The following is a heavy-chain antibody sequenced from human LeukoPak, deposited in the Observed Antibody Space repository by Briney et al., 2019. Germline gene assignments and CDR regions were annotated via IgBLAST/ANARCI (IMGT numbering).Heavy chain of an antibody. Sequence: PGGSLRLSCAASGFTFSSYVMSWVRQAPGKGLEWVSAISGSGGSTYYADSVKGRFTISRDNSKNTLYLQMNSLRAENTAVYYCARSTSFRSNYYYYGMDVWGQGTTVTVSS. V-gene: IGHV3-23*01. CDR1: GFTFSSYV. D-gene: IGHD2-2*01. CDR3: ARSTSFRSNYYYYGMDV. J-gene: IGHJ6*02. CDR2: ISGSGGST.